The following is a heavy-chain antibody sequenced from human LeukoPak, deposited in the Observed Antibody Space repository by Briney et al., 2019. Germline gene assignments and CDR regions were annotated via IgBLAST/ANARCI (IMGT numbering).Heavy chain of an antibody. CDR2: IRYDGSNK. J-gene: IGHJ4*02. Sequence: GGSLRLSCAASGFTFSSYGMHRVRQAPGKGLEWVAFIRYDGSNKYYADSVKGRFTISRDNSKNTLYLQMNSLRAEDTAVYYCARELRGDTAIIDYWGQGTLVTVSS. CDR3: ARELRGDTAIIDY. V-gene: IGHV3-30*02. D-gene: IGHD5-18*01. CDR1: GFTFSSYG.